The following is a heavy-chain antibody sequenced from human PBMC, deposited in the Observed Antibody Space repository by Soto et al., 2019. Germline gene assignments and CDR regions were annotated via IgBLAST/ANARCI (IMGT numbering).Heavy chain of an antibody. CDR2: VIPLYGTP. CDR1: GGTFSNFA. D-gene: IGHD3-3*01. V-gene: IGHV1-69*06. Sequence: QVQLVQSGAEVKKPGSSVKVSCKASGGTFSNFAISWVRQAPGQGLEWMGGVIPLYGTPNYAQKFQGRVTITADKSTSTGYMELSSLRSEDTAVYYCAWPSLEWLYDAFHIWGQGTMVTVSS. CDR3: AWPSLEWLYDAFHI. J-gene: IGHJ3*02.